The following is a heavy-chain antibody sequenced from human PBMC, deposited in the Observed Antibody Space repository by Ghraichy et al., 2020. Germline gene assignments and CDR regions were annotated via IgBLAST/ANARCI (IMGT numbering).Heavy chain of an antibody. CDR2: INHSGST. CDR1: GGSFSGYY. Sequence: SETLSLTCAVYGGSFSGYYWSWIRQPPGKGLEWIGEINHSGSTNYNPSLKSRVTISVDTSKNQFSLKLSSVNAADTAVYYCARGRRATYYYDSSGYWGYWGQGTLVTVSS. CDR3: ARGRRATYYYDSSGYWGY. D-gene: IGHD3-22*01. V-gene: IGHV4-34*01. J-gene: IGHJ4*02.